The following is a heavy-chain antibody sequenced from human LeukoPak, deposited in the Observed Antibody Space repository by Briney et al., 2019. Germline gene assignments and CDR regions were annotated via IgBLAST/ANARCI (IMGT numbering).Heavy chain of an antibody. J-gene: IGHJ4*02. Sequence: GGSLRLSCVASGFTFDDYAMHWVRQAPGKGLEWVSGISWNSGSIGYADSVKGRFTISRDNAKNSLYLQMNSLRAEDTALYYCAAQRIAATGTDYWGQGTLVTVSS. D-gene: IGHD6-13*01. CDR2: ISWNSGSI. CDR3: AAQRIAATGTDY. V-gene: IGHV3-9*01. CDR1: GFTFDDYA.